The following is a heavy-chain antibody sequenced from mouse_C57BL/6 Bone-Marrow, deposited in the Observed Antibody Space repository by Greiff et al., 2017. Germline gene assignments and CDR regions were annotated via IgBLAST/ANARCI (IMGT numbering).Heavy chain of an antibody. V-gene: IGHV1-39*01. D-gene: IGHD1-1*01. Sequence: EVQLQQSGPELVKPGASVKISCKASGYSFTDYNMNWVKQSNGKSLEWIGVINPNYGTTSYNQKFKGKATLTVDQSSSTAYLQLNSLSSEDSAVYYCARSYYYGSSYVDFDVWGTGATVTVSS. CDR3: ARSYYYGSSYVDFDV. CDR2: INPNYGTT. CDR1: GYSFTDYN. J-gene: IGHJ1*03.